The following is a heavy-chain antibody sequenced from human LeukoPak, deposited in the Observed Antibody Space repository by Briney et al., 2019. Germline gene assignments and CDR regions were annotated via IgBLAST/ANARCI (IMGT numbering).Heavy chain of an antibody. CDR1: GFTFTSSS. Sequence: SVKVSCKASGFTFTSSSIQWIRQARGQRLEWIGWIVGDSTDTYYAQRFQERVTIARDMSASTAYLELSSLRSEDTAVYYCAADPDTTMAFDCWGQGTLVTVSS. CDR3: AADPDTTMAFDC. CDR2: IVGDSTDT. J-gene: IGHJ4*02. V-gene: IGHV1-58*02. D-gene: IGHD5-18*01.